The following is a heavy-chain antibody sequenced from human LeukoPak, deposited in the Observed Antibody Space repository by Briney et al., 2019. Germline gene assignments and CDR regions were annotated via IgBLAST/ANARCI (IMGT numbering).Heavy chain of an antibody. D-gene: IGHD6-13*01. J-gene: IGHJ4*02. CDR3: AKGLYSSSWYEIDY. Sequence: GRSLRLSCAASGFTFSSYGMHWVRQAPGKGLEWVAVISYDGSNKYYADSVKGRFTISRDNSKNTLYLQMNSLRAEDTAVYYCAKGLYSSSWYEIDYWGQGTLVTVSS. CDR1: GFTFSSYG. CDR2: ISYDGSNK. V-gene: IGHV3-30*18.